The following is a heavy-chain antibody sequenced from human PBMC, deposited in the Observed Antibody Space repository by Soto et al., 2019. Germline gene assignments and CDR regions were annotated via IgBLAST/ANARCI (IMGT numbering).Heavy chain of an antibody. D-gene: IGHD6-19*01. CDR1: GFSFVNYA. CDR3: AKENTNGGWFKPFDS. J-gene: IGHJ4*02. V-gene: IGHV3-23*01. Sequence: GGSLRLSCAASGFSFVNYAMNWVRQAPGKGLEWVSGLSGSGTSTYYADSVKGRFTISRDNSRDTLFLQMNSLTADDTAVYYCAKENTNGGWFKPFDSWGQGALVTVSS. CDR2: LSGSGTST.